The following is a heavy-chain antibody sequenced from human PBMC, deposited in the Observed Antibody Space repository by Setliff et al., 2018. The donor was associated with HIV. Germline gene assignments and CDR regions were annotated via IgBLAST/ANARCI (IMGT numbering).Heavy chain of an antibody. CDR1: SGSISTYY. Sequence: SETLSLTCTVSSGSISTYYWTWIRQPPGKGLEYIGYIYYTGITDDNPSLNGRVTISIDMSKSQFSLKLNSVTAADTAVYYCASVPNHSFGNNKSSWPDAVDIWGLGTMVTVSS. V-gene: IGHV4-59*01. D-gene: IGHD3-16*01. CDR2: IYYTGIT. J-gene: IGHJ3*02. CDR3: ASVPNHSFGNNKSSWPDAVDI.